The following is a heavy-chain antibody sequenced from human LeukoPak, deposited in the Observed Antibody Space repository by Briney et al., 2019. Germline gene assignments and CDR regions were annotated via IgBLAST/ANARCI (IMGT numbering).Heavy chain of an antibody. Sequence: GGSLRLSCAASGFASSSYAVNWVPQAPGKGLEGVSALSGSGGSTYYADSVKGRFTISRDNSINTLYLQMNSLRVEDTAVYYCATGRGLGTYWYFDLWGRGTLVTVAS. D-gene: IGHD3/OR15-3a*01. CDR1: GFASSSYA. CDR2: LSGSGGST. J-gene: IGHJ2*01. V-gene: IGHV3-23*01. CDR3: ATGRGLGTYWYFDL.